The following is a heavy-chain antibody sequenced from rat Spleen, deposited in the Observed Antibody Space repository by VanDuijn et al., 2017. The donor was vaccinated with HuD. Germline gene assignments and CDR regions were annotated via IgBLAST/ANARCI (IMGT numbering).Heavy chain of an antibody. Sequence: EVQLEESGGGLVQPGRSLKLSCAASGFTFSNYYMAWVRQAPTKGLEWVAYISTGGDNTYYRDSVQGRFTISRDDAKSTLYLQMDSLRSEDTATYYCTTKADWGQGVMVTVSS. J-gene: IGHJ2*01. V-gene: IGHV5-27*01. CDR1: GFTFSNYY. CDR2: ISTGGDNT. CDR3: TTKAD.